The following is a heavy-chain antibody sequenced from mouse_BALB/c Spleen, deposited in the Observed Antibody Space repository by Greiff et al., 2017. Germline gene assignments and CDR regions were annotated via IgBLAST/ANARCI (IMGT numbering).Heavy chain of an antibody. J-gene: IGHJ4*01. CDR2: IYPGDGDT. D-gene: IGHD1-2*01. CDR3: ARELRLGGLHYYAMDY. V-gene: IGHV1-82*01. Sequence: QVQLQQSGPELVKPGASVKISCKASGYAFSSSWMNWVKQRPGQGLEWIGRIYPGDGDTNYNGKFKGKATLTADKSSSTAYMQLSSLTSVDSAVYFCARELRLGGLHYYAMDYWGQGTSVTVSS. CDR1: GYAFSSSW.